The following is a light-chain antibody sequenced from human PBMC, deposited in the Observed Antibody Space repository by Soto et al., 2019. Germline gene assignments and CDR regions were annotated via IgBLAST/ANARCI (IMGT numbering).Light chain of an antibody. CDR3: SSYTSSRTIV. J-gene: IGLJ2*01. V-gene: IGLV2-14*01. CDR1: SSDIGAYKY. Sequence: QSALTQPASVSGSPGQSITISCTGTSSDIGAYKYVSWYQQHPGRAPKLMIYEVIHRPSGVSSRFSGSKSGKTASLSISGLQADDEADYYCSSYTSSRTIVFGGGTKVTV. CDR2: EVI.